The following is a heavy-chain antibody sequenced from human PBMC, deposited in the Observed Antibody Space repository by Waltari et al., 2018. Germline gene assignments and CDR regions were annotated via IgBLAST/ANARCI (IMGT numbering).Heavy chain of an antibody. CDR1: GWSFSGYY. Sequence: QVQLQQWGAGLLKPSETLSLTCAVYGWSFSGYYWSWIPQPPGKGLEWIGEINHSGSTNYNPSLKSRVTISVDTSKNQFSLKLSSVTAADTAVYYCARGIAVAGAETDYWGQGTLVTVSS. D-gene: IGHD6-19*01. J-gene: IGHJ4*02. CDR2: INHSGST. CDR3: ARGIAVAGAETDY. V-gene: IGHV4-34*01.